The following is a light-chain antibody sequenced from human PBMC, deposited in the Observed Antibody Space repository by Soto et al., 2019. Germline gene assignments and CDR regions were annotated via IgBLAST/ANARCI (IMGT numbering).Light chain of an antibody. V-gene: IGKV1-12*01. J-gene: IGKJ1*01. Sequence: DIHMTQSPSSVSASVGDRVTITCRASQGISSWLDWYQQKPGKAPKLLIDAASSLQSGVPSRFSGSGSGTDFTLTISSLQPEDFATYYCQQANSFPWTFGQGTKVEIK. CDR2: AAS. CDR3: QQANSFPWT. CDR1: QGISSW.